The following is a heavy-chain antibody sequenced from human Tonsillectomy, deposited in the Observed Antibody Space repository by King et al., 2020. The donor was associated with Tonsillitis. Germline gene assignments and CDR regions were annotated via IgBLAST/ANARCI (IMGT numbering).Heavy chain of an antibody. V-gene: IGHV3-11*06. D-gene: IGHD1-1*01. CDR3: AKDRTPGYYYYGMDV. Sequence: VQLVESGGGLVRPGGSLRLSSAASGFTFSDYYLSWFRQAPGKGLEWVSYISSRGTYTNLAESVKGRFTISRDNARNSLYLQMNSLRAEDTAIYYCAKDRTPGYYYYGMDVWGQGTTVTVSS. J-gene: IGHJ6*02. CDR1: GFTFSDYY. CDR2: ISSRGTYT.